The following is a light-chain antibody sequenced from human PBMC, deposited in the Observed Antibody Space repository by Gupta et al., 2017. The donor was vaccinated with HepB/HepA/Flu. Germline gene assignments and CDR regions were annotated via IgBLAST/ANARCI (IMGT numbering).Light chain of an antibody. CDR2: DAS. Sequence: VLPPSPATLSLSPGERATLSCRASQSVSSYLAWYQQKPGQAPRLLIYDASNRATGIPARFSGSGSETDFTLTISSLEPEDFAVYYCQQRSNWPLTFGGGTKVEIK. CDR3: QQRSNWPLT. CDR1: QSVSSY. V-gene: IGKV3-11*01. J-gene: IGKJ4*01.